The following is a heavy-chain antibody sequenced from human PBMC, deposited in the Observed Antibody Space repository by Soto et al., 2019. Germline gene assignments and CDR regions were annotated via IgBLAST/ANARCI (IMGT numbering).Heavy chain of an antibody. CDR3: EHRHRDSAGLFDY. Sequence: QITLKESGPTLVKPTQTLTLTCTFSGFSLSTSAVGVGWIRQAPGKALEWLTVIYGDDDKRSSPSLRSRLTITKDTTKSQVVLTMTNTDPVDTATYYCEHRHRDSAGLFDYWGQGTLVTVSS. V-gene: IGHV2-5*02. J-gene: IGHJ4*02. CDR2: IYGDDDK. CDR1: GFSLSTSAVG.